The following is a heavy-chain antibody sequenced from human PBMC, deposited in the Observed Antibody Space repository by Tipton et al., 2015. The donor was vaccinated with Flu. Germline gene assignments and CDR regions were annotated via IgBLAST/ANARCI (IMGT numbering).Heavy chain of an antibody. V-gene: IGHV3-9*01. D-gene: IGHD1-26*01. CDR1: GFTFDDYA. CDR3: AKDMSPSAMGGVD. Sequence: SLRLSCAASGFTFDDYAMHWVRQAPGRGLEWVSGISWNSASIDYADSVKGRFTISRDHAKNSLYLQMNSLRAEDTALYYCAKDMSPSAMGGVDWGQGTLVTVSS. CDR2: ISWNSASI. J-gene: IGHJ1*01.